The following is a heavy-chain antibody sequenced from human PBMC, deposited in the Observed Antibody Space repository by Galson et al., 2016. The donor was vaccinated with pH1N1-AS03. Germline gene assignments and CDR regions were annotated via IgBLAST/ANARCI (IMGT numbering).Heavy chain of an antibody. CDR2: IIPSLSTP. D-gene: IGHD2/OR15-2a*01. CDR1: GGDFRSFA. J-gene: IGHJ6*02. Sequence: SVKVSCKASGGDFRSFAINWMRQAPGQGLEWMGGIIPSLSTPVYAQQFQGRVSITADDSTDTVFMEGNRRTSEDTAVYYCARFDGTFDGWRGRFYYGMDVWGQGTTVKVSS. V-gene: IGHV1-69*13. CDR3: ARFDGTFDGWRGRFYYGMDV.